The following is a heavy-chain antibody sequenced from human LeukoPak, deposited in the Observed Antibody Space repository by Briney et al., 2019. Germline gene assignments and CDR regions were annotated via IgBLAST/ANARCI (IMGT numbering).Heavy chain of an antibody. CDR1: GITLRNYW. J-gene: IGHJ4*02. V-gene: IGHV3-74*01. D-gene: IGHD3-16*01. Sequence: PGGSLRLSCTASGITLRNYWIHWVRQLPGKEPVWVSGIKTDGTYTVYADSVRGRFTISRDNAKNTVSLQMNSLTVEDTAMYYCARLGVPYDNNEYRWGQGALVTVSS. CDR3: ARLGVPYDNNEYR. CDR2: IKTDGTYT.